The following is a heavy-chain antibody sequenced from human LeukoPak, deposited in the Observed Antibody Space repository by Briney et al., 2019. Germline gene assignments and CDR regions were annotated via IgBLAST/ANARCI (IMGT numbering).Heavy chain of an antibody. CDR1: GGTFSSYA. CDR3: ASMEWWRSGENGSDY. J-gene: IGHJ4*02. Sequence: GASVKVSCKASGGTFSSYAISWVRQAPGQGLEWMGRIIPILGIANYAQKFQGRVTITADKSTSTAYMELSSLRSEDTAVYYCASMEWWRSGENGSDYWRQGTLVTVSP. V-gene: IGHV1-69*04. CDR2: IIPILGIA. D-gene: IGHD2-15*01.